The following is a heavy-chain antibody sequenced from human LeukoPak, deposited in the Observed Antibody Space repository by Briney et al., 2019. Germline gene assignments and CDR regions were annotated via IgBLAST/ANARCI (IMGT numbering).Heavy chain of an antibody. CDR3: ARAKATAAAAGY. V-gene: IGHV3-74*01. CDR2: IRPDGRET. J-gene: IGHJ4*02. D-gene: IGHD6-13*01. Sequence: GGSLTLSSAASGHTFTNLLMHFFRHALQKCLLGLSRIRPDGRETNHADSVKGRFTISRDSAKNTLYLQMNSLGAEDTAVYYCARAKATAAAAGYWGQGTLVTVSS. CDR1: GHTFTNLL.